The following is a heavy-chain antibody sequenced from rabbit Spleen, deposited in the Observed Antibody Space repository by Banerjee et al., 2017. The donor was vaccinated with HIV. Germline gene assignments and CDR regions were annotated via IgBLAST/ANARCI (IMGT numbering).Heavy chain of an antibody. J-gene: IGHJ4*01. CDR1: GFSFSSDAD. D-gene: IGHD8-1*01. CDR2: INSGGKI. V-gene: IGHV1S40*01. CDR3: ARDGVGGSYFAL. Sequence: QSLEESGGGLVQPEGSLTLTCTASGFSFSSDADMCWVRQAPGKGLEWIGHINSGGKIYYASWAKGRLTISKASSTTMTLQMTSLTAADTATYFCARDGVGGSYFALWGQGTLVTVS.